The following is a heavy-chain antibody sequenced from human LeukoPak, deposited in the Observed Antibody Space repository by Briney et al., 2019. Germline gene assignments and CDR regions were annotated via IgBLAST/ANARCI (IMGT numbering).Heavy chain of an antibody. J-gene: IGHJ4*02. CDR1: GDSIRGFY. CDR2: FDNSGGS. D-gene: IGHD3/OR15-3a*01. V-gene: IGHV4-59*01. Sequence: SETLSLTCNVSGDSIRGFYWAWIRQPPGKGLEWIGYFDNSGGSNYNPALESRVIISVDTSKNQFSLKLRSLTAADTAVYYCARWNYDIWTGHRYFDYWGQGTLVIVSS. CDR3: ARWNYDIWTGHRYFDY.